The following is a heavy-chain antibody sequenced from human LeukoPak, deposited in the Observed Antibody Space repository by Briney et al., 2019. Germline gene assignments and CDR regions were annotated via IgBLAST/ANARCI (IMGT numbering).Heavy chain of an antibody. D-gene: IGHD3-10*01. CDR3: ASGPRNYYYSGSYHY. V-gene: IGHV4-61*01. CDR1: GGSVSSGSYY. Sequence: PSETLSLTCSVSGGSVSSGSYYWSWIRQPPGRGLEWIGYIYYGGNTNYNPSLRSRVTISMDTSKNQFSLKVNSVTAADTAVYFCASGPRNYYYSGSYHYWGQGTLVTVSS. J-gene: IGHJ4*02. CDR2: IYYGGNT.